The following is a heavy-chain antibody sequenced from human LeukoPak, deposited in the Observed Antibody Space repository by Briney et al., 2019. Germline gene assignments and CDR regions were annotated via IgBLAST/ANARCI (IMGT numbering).Heavy chain of an antibody. CDR3: ARGVAVSSRIAAV. Sequence: GGSLRLSCAASGFTFSNSAMSWVRQAPGKGLEWVSTLSGSGITTYYADSVKGRFTISRDNSKNTLYLKINTLGAEDTAVYYCARGVAVSSRIAAVWGQGTLVTVSS. CDR2: LSGSGITT. CDR1: GFTFSNSA. J-gene: IGHJ4*02. D-gene: IGHD6-13*01. V-gene: IGHV3-23*01.